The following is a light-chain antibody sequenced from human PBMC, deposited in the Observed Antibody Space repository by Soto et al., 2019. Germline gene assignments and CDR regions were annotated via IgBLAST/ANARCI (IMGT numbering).Light chain of an antibody. CDR1: QGIRND. J-gene: IGKJ1*01. V-gene: IGKV1-6*01. Sequence: AIQMTQAPSSLSASVGDRVTITCRASQGIRNDLGWYQQKPGKAPKLLIYATSSSQSGVPSRSSGSGSGTDFTLTISSLQPEDFATYYCLQDYNSPWTFGQGTKVDIK. CDR3: LQDYNSPWT. CDR2: ATS.